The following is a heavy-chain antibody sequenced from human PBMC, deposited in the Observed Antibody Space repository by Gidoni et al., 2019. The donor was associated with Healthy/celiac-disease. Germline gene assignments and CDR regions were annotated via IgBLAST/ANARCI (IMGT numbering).Heavy chain of an antibody. J-gene: IGHJ4*02. CDR2: ISSSSSYI. D-gene: IGHD3-3*01. CDR1: GFTFSSYS. CDR3: ARDLSGEHGFYYFDY. V-gene: IGHV3-21*01. Sequence: EVQLVESGGGMVKPGGSLSLSCAASGFTFSSYSMNWVRQAPGKGLEWVSSISSSSSYIYYADSVKGRFTISRDNAKNSLYLQMNSLRAEDTAVYYCARDLSGEHGFYYFDYWGQGTLVTVSS.